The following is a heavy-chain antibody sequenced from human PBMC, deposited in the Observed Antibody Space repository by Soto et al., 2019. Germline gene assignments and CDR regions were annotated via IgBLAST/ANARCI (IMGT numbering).Heavy chain of an antibody. D-gene: IGHD6-19*01. J-gene: IGHJ4*02. CDR2: INSDGSST. Sequence: GGPLRLSCAASGCTFSSYWMRWVRQAPGKGLVWVSRINSDGSSTSYADSVKGRFTISRDNAKNTLYLQMNSLRAEDTAVYYCARDEDSSGWYHYWGQGTLVTVSS. CDR1: GCTFSSYW. CDR3: ARDEDSSGWYHY. V-gene: IGHV3-74*01.